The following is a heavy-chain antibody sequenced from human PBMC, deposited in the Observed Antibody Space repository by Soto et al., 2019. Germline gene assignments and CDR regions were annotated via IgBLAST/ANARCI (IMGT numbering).Heavy chain of an antibody. J-gene: IGHJ4*01. D-gene: IGHD3-16*01. CDR1: GDSVSGKSAA. V-gene: IGHV6-1*01. CDR3: AREFPYYASSDSYLDY. Sequence: PSPTLPLTCAISGDSVSGKSAAWNWIRPSPSRGLEWLGRTYYRSRWYNDYAVSVKSRITVTPDTAKNQFSLHLNSVTPEDTAVYYCAREFPYYASSDSYLDYWAHGALLPVSS. CDR2: TYYRSRWYN.